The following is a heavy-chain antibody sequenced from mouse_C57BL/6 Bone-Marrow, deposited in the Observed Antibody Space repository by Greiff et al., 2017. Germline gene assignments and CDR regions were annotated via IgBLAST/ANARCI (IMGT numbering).Heavy chain of an antibody. CDR3: ASDYSRGYWYFDV. CDR2: IYPGDGDT. Sequence: QVQLQQSGPELVKPGASVKISCKASGYAFSSSWMNWVKQRPGKGLEWIGRIYPGDGDTNYNGKFKGKATLTADKSSSTAYMTLSSLTSEDSAVYFCASDYSRGYWYFDVWGTGTTVTVSS. CDR1: GYAFSSSW. J-gene: IGHJ1*03. D-gene: IGHD1-1*01. V-gene: IGHV1-82*01.